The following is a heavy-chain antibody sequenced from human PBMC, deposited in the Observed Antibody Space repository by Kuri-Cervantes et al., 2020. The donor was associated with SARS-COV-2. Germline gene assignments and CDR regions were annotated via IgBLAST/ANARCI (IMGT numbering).Heavy chain of an antibody. V-gene: IGHV4-38-2*01. CDR1: GYSISTGYY. J-gene: IGHJ3*02. CDR3: ASGSRGAFDI. D-gene: IGHD3-10*01. Sequence: SQTLSLTCGVSGYSISTGYYWGWIRQPPGKGLEWIGSIYHTGTTYYNPSLNSRFTISVDMSTNQFSLKVNSVIAADTAVYYCASGSRGAFDIWGQGTMVTVSS. CDR2: IYHTGTT.